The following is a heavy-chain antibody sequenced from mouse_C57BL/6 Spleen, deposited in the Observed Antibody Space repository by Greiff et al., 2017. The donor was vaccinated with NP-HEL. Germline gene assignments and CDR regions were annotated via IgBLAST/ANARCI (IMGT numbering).Heavy chain of an antibody. CDR2: ISYDGSN. V-gene: IGHV3-6*01. D-gene: IGHD2-5*01. CDR3: ARDYSNYGGDY. J-gene: IGHJ4*01. CDR1: GYSITSGYY. Sequence: DVQLQESGPGLVKPSQSLSLTCSVTGYSITSGYYWNWIRQFPGNKLEWMGYISYDGSNNYNPSLKNRISITRDTSKNQFFLKLNSVTTEDTATYYCARDYSNYGGDYWGQGTSVTVSS.